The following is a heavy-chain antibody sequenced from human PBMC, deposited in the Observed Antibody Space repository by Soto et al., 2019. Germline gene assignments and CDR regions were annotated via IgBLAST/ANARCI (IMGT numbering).Heavy chain of an antibody. Sequence: PSETLSLTCTVSGASISSYYWSWIRQPPGKGLELIGYISYSGSTNYNPSLKSRVTISVDTSKNQFSLKLGSVTAADTAVYYCATRSSINADLVDYWGQGTLVTVSS. CDR1: GASISSYY. V-gene: IGHV4-59*01. CDR3: ATRSSINADLVDY. J-gene: IGHJ4*02. D-gene: IGHD4-17*01. CDR2: ISYSGST.